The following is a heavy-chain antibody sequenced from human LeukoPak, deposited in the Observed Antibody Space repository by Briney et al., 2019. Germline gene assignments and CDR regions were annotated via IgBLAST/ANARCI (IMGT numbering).Heavy chain of an antibody. D-gene: IGHD6-19*01. Sequence: ASVKVSCKASGYTFSSHDINWVRQATGQGPEWMGWMNPNSGNTGYAQKFQGRLNMTRNTSISTAYMELSSLRSEDTAVYYCARRVGSGWPVQHWGQGTLVTVSS. CDR1: GYTFSSHD. CDR3: ARRVGSGWPVQH. CDR2: MNPNSGNT. V-gene: IGHV1-8*01. J-gene: IGHJ1*01.